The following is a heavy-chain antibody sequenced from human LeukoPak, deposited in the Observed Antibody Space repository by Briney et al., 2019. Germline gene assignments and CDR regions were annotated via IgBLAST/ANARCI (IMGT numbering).Heavy chain of an antibody. Sequence: HTGGSLRLSCAASGFTFSSYAMSWVRQAPGKGLEWVPAISGSGGSTYYADSVKGRFTISRDNSKNTLYLQMNSLRAEDTAVYYCAKVKYYGSGSYFDAFDIWGQGTMVTVSS. CDR3: AKVKYYGSGSYFDAFDI. J-gene: IGHJ3*02. CDR1: GFTFSSYA. D-gene: IGHD3-10*01. V-gene: IGHV3-23*01. CDR2: ISGSGGST.